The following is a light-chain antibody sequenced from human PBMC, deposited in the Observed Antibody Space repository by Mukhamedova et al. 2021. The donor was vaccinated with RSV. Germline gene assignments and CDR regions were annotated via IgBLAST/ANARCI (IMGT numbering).Light chain of an antibody. CDR3: QQYNNSPQT. Sequence: GERATLSCRASQSVSSNYLAWYQQIPGQAPRLLIYDASSSATGIPERFSGSGSGADFTLTISRLEPEDFAVYYCQQYNNSPQTFGQ. CDR2: DAS. V-gene: IGKV3-20*01. CDR1: QSVSSNY. J-gene: IGKJ1*01.